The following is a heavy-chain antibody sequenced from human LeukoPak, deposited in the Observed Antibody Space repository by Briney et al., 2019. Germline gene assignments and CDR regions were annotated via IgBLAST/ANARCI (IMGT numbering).Heavy chain of an antibody. J-gene: IGHJ4*02. CDR3: ALSTVTTYFDY. V-gene: IGHV3-30*04. D-gene: IGHD4-17*01. CDR1: GFTFSSYA. Sequence: PGGSLRLSCAASGFTFSSYAMHWVRQAPGKGLEWVAVISYDGSNKYYADSVKGRFTISRDNSKNTLYLQMSSLRAEDTAVYYCALSTVTTYFDYWGQGTLVTVSS. CDR2: ISYDGSNK.